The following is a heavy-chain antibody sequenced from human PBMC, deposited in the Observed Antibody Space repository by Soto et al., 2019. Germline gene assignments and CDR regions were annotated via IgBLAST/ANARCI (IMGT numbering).Heavy chain of an antibody. V-gene: IGHV3-11*01. CDR2: ISSSGSTI. CDR1: GFTFSDYY. Sequence: GGSLRLSCAASGFTFSDYYMSWIRQAPGKGLEWVSYISSSGSTIYYADSVKGRFTISRDNAKNSLYLQMNSLRAEDTAVYYCARIPTAEWIAVAGTKPYYYYYMDVWGKGTTVTVSS. D-gene: IGHD6-19*01. CDR3: ARIPTAEWIAVAGTKPYYYYYMDV. J-gene: IGHJ6*03.